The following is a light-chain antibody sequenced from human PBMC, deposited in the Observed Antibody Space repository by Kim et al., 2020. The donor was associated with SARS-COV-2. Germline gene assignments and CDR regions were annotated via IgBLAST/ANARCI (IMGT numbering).Light chain of an antibody. Sequence: PAEEAAPPARASRSVSNSYLAWYQQKPGQAPRLLISGEASRATGIPDRFSGSGSGTDFTLTISSLAPEDSAVYYCQQHGGSPPWTFGQGTKVDIK. CDR1: RSVSNSY. J-gene: IGKJ1*01. V-gene: IGKV3-20*01. CDR2: GEA. CDR3: QQHGGSPPWT.